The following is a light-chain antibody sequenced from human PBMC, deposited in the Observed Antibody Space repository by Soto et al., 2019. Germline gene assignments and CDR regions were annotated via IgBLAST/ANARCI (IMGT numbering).Light chain of an antibody. CDR2: DAS. CDR3: QQRSNWPST. CDR1: QSVSSY. V-gene: IGKV3-11*01. J-gene: IGKJ4*01. Sequence: VVTQSPDSLAVSPGNRATLSCRASQSVSSYLAWYQQKPGQAPRLLIYDASNRATGIPARFSGSGSGTDFTLTITSLEPEDFAVYYCQQRSNWPSTFGGGTKVEIK.